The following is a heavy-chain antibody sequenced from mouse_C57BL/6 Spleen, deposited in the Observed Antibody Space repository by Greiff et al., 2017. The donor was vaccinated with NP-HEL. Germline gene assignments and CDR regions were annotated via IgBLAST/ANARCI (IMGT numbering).Heavy chain of an antibody. J-gene: IGHJ4*01. CDR3: AREAYGSRDYAMDY. D-gene: IGHD1-1*01. CDR2: ISDGGSYT. Sequence: EVKLMESGGGLVKPGGSLKLSCAASGFTFSSYAMSWVRQTPEKRLEWVATISDGGSYTYYPDNVKGRFTISRDNAKNNLYLQMSHLKSEDTAMYYCAREAYGSRDYAMDYWGQGTSVTVSS. V-gene: IGHV5-4*01. CDR1: GFTFSSYA.